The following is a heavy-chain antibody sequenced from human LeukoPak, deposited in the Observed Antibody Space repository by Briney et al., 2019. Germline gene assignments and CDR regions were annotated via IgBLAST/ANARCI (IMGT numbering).Heavy chain of an antibody. CDR3: AKDRYDSSEGWIDY. V-gene: IGHV3-30*18. CDR2: ISYDGSNK. Sequence: GGSLRLSCAASGFIFSNYGTHWVRQAPGKGLEWVAVISYDGSNKYYADSVKGRFTISRDNSKNTLYLQMNSLRAEDTAVYYCAKDRYDSSEGWIDYWGQGTLVTVSS. J-gene: IGHJ4*02. CDR1: GFIFSNYG. D-gene: IGHD3-22*01.